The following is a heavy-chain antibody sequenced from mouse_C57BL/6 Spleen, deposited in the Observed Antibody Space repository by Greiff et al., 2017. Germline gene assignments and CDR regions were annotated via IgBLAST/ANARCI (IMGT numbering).Heavy chain of an antibody. CDR3: ARYDGNSWFAY. D-gene: IGHD2-1*01. V-gene: IGHV1-63*01. J-gene: IGHJ3*01. CDR2: IYPGGGYT. CDR1: GYTFTNYW. Sequence: QVQLQPSGAELVRPGTSVKMSCKASGYTFTNYWIGWAKQRPGHGLEWIGDIYPGGGYTNYNEKFKGKATLTADKSSSTAYMQFSSLTSEDSAIYYCARYDGNSWFAYWGQGTLVTVSA.